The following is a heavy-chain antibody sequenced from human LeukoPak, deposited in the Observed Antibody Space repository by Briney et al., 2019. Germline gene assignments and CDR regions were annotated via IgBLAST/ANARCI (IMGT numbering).Heavy chain of an antibody. Sequence: GGSLRLSCAASRFTFSTHGMHWVRQAPGKGLEWVAVISYHGSNKHYADSVKGRFTISRDNSKNSQYLQMHSLRPEDTAVYYCARAYSGSFYEAFDFWGQGTMVTVSS. CDR3: ARAYSGSFYEAFDF. CDR1: RFTFSTHG. V-gene: IGHV3-30-3*01. D-gene: IGHD1-26*01. CDR2: ISYHGSNK. J-gene: IGHJ3*01.